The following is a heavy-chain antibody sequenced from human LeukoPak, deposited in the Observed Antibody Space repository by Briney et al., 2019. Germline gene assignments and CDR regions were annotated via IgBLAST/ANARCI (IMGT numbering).Heavy chain of an antibody. J-gene: IGHJ4*02. CDR3: ARDLIVLMVYAMPSGSLDY. CDR1: GFTFSSYP. CDR2: ISYDGNNK. D-gene: IGHD2-8*01. V-gene: IGHV3-30*01. Sequence: PGGSLRLSCAASGFTFSSYPIHWVRQTPGKGLEWVALISYDGNNKYYADSVKGRFTMSRDNSKNTLYLQMNSLRAEDTAVYYCARDLIVLMVYAMPSGSLDYWGQGTLVTVSS.